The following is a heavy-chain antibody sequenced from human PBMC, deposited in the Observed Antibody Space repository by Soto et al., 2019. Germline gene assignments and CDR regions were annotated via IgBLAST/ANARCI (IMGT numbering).Heavy chain of an antibody. CDR2: ISYDGSNK. CDR3: AKDGRGGNSYFDY. J-gene: IGHJ4*02. V-gene: IGHV3-30*18. D-gene: IGHD2-21*02. Sequence: GGSLRLSCAASGFTFSSYGMHWVRQAPGKGLEWVAVISYDGSNKYYADSVKGRFTISRDNSKNTLYLQMNSLRAEDAAVYYCAKDGRGGNSYFDYWGQGTLVTVSS. CDR1: GFTFSSYG.